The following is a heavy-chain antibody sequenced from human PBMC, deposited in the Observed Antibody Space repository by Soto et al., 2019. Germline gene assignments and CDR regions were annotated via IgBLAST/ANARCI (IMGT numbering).Heavy chain of an antibody. J-gene: IGHJ6*02. Sequence: SETLSLTCTVSGGSISSSSYYWGWIRQPPGKGLEWIGSIYYSGSTYYNPSLKSRVTISVDTSKNQFSLKLSSVTAADTAVYYSYYGSGSYLYYYGMDVWGQGTTVTVSS. CDR3: YYGSGSYLYYYGMDV. CDR2: IYYSGST. CDR1: GGSISSSSYY. D-gene: IGHD3-10*01. V-gene: IGHV4-39*01.